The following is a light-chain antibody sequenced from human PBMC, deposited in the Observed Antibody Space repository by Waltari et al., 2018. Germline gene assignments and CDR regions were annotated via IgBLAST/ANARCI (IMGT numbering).Light chain of an antibody. CDR2: DVS. Sequence: QSALTQPASVSGSPGQSITISCTGTSSDVGGYNYVSWYQHHPGKAPKVKIYDVSKRPSLVPNRFPGSKSGNTAFLTTSGRQAEDEADYYCTSYTSGSTSLYVFGTVTNVTVL. V-gene: IGLV2-14*03. CDR1: SSDVGGYNY. J-gene: IGLJ1*01. CDR3: TSYTSGSTSLYV.